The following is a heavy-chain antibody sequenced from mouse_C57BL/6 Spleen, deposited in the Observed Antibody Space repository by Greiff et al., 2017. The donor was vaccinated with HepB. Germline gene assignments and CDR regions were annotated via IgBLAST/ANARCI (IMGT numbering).Heavy chain of an antibody. V-gene: IGHV14-1*01. CDR1: GFNINDYY. Sequence: VHVKQSGAELVRPGASVKLSCTASGFNINDYYMHWVKQRPEQGLEWIGRIDPEDGDTEYAPKFQGKATMTADTSSNTAYLQRSSLTSEDTAFYYSATRYSDYVDYWGQGTTLTVSS. D-gene: IGHD2-12*01. CDR3: ATRYSDYVDY. J-gene: IGHJ2*01. CDR2: IDPEDGDT.